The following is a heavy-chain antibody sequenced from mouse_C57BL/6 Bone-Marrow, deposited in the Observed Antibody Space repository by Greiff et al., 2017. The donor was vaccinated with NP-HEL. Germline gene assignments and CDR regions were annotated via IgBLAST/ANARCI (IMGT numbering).Heavy chain of an antibody. V-gene: IGHV5-6*01. J-gene: IGHJ2*01. CDR3: ARHYYSNYFDY. Sequence: DVQLVESGGDLVKPGGSLKLSCAASGFTFSSYGMSWVRQTPDKRLEWVATIRSGGSYTYYPDSVKGRFTISSDNAKNTLYLQMSSLKSEDTAMYYCARHYYSNYFDYWGQGTTLTVSS. CDR2: IRSGGSYT. CDR1: GFTFSSYG. D-gene: IGHD2-5*01.